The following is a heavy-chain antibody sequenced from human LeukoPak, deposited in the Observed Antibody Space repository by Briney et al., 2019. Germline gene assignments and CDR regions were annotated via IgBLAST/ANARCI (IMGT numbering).Heavy chain of an antibody. CDR1: GFTFRTYA. V-gene: IGHV3-23*01. J-gene: IGHJ4*02. Sequence: GGSLRLSCTASGFTFRTYAMNWVRQAPGKGLEWLSGISGSGNGTYYADSVKGRFIISRDNSKNMVYLQMNSLTVEYAATYYCAKRTMSAFDSWGQGTLLIVSS. CDR2: ISGSGNGT. CDR3: AKRTMSAFDS.